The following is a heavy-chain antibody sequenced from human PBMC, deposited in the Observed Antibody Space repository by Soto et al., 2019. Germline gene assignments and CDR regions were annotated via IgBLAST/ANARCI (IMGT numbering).Heavy chain of an antibody. CDR1: GGSISSGDYY. Sequence: SETLSLTCTVSGGSISSGDYYWSWIRQPPGKGLEWIGYIYYTGLTKYNPSLKSRVTMSVDTSKNQFSLKLTSVTAADTAVYYCAKHTYDFGPPDYWGQGALVTVSS. V-gene: IGHV4-30-4*01. D-gene: IGHD3-3*01. CDR3: AKHTYDFGPPDY. J-gene: IGHJ4*02. CDR2: IYYTGLT.